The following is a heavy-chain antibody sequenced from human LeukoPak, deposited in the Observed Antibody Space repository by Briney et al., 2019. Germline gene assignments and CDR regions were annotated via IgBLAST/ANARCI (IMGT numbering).Heavy chain of an antibody. CDR1: GYTFTSYA. Sequence: GASVKVSCKASGYTFTSYAMHWVRQAPGQRLEWMGWINAGNGNTKHSQKFQGRVTITRDTSASTAYMELSSLRSEDTAVYYCARDSSIMITFGGVIVENWFDPWGQGTLVTVSS. CDR3: ARDSSIMITFGGVIVENWFDP. J-gene: IGHJ5*02. V-gene: IGHV1-3*01. D-gene: IGHD3-16*02. CDR2: INAGNGNT.